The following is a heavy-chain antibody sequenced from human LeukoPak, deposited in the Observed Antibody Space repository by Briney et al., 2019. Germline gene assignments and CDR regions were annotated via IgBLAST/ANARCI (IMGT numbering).Heavy chain of an antibody. J-gene: IGHJ6*02. CDR1: GGSISSSSYY. CDR3: VRHTPITIFGVVTPGYYGMDV. Sequence: PSETLSLTCTVSGGSISSSSYYWGWIRQPPGKGLEWIGSIYYSGSTYYNPSLKSRVTISVDTSKNQFSLKLSSVTAADTAVYYCVRHTPITIFGVVTPGYYGMDVWGQGTTVTVSS. CDR2: IYYSGST. D-gene: IGHD3-3*01. V-gene: IGHV4-39*01.